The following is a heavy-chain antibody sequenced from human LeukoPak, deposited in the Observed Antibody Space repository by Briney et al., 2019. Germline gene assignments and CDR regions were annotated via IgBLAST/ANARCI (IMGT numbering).Heavy chain of an antibody. CDR2: ISGSGGST. J-gene: IGHJ4*02. Sequence: GGTLRLSCAASGFTFSSYAMSWVRQAPGKGLEWVSAISGSGGSTYYTDSVKGRFTISRDNSRNTLYLQLNSLRAEDTAVYYCAKEEYSGSLLTLDYWGQGTLVTVSS. CDR3: AKEEYSGSLLTLDY. D-gene: IGHD1-26*01. CDR1: GFTFSSYA. V-gene: IGHV3-23*01.